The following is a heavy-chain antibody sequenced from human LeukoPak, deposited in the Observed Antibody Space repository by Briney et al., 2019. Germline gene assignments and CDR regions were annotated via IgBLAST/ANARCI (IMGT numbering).Heavy chain of an antibody. CDR2: ILHSGYT. V-gene: IGHV4-39*01. Sequence: SETLSLTCTVSGGSLGRSNTYWGWIRQTPGKGLEWLGTILHSGYTYNNPSLKSRVTMSVDSSKNQFSLSLSSATAADTAVYFCARHRGGGGYHYMDVWGKGTTVIVS. D-gene: IGHD2-21*01. CDR1: GGSLGRSNTY. CDR3: ARHRGGGGYHYMDV. J-gene: IGHJ6*03.